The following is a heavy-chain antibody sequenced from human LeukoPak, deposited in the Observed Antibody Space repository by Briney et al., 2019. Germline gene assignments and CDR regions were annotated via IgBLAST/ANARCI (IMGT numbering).Heavy chain of an antibody. CDR2: ISYDGSNK. J-gene: IGHJ4*02. Sequence: PGGSLRLSCAACGFTFSSYAMHGVRQAPGKALEWVAVISYDGSNKYYADSVKGRFTISRDNSKNTLYLQMNSLRAEDTAVYYCARDPRLGSSWSHFDYWGQGTLVTVSS. CDR3: ARDPRLGSSWSHFDY. V-gene: IGHV3-30-3*01. D-gene: IGHD6-13*01. CDR1: GFTFSSYA.